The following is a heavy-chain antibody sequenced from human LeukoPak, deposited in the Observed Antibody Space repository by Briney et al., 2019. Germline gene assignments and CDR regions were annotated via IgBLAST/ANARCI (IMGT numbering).Heavy chain of an antibody. Sequence: GGSLRLSCAASGFTFSSHGMHWVRQAPGKGLEWVAVIWYDGSNKYYADSVKGRFTISRDNSKNTLYLQMNSLRAEDTAVYYCARDRDYCDSSGHDYYGMDVWGQGTTVTVSS. J-gene: IGHJ6*02. V-gene: IGHV3-33*01. CDR1: GFTFSSHG. CDR2: IWYDGSNK. D-gene: IGHD3-22*01. CDR3: ARDRDYCDSSGHDYYGMDV.